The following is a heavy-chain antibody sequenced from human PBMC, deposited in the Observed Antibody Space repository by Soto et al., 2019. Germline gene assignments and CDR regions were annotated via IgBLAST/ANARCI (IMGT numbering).Heavy chain of an antibody. V-gene: IGHV4-59*01. Sequence: WTWIRQPPGKGLEWIGYMHYSGSTRYNPSLKSRVTISLDTSKNQFSLKLTSVTAADTAVYYCARSGSYYGHVDYWGQGILVTVSS. CDR3: ARSGSYYGHVDY. D-gene: IGHD3-10*01. CDR2: MHYSGST. J-gene: IGHJ4*02.